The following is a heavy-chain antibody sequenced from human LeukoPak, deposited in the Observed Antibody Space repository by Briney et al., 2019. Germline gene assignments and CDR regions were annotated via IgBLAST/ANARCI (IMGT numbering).Heavy chain of an antibody. Sequence: GGSLRLSCAVSGFTFSNYWMSWVRQAPGKGLAWVANIKQDGSEKYYVDSVTGRFTISRDNAKNSLFLQMNSLRAEDTAVYCCARVQWCSGTSCPRGAFDIWGQGTMVTVSS. CDR3: ARVQWCSGTSCPRGAFDI. CDR2: IKQDGSEK. CDR1: GFTFSNYW. D-gene: IGHD2-2*01. J-gene: IGHJ3*02. V-gene: IGHV3-7*01.